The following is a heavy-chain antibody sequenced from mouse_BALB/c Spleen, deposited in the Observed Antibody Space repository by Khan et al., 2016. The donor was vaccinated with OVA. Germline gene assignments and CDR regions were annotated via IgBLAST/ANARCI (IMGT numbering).Heavy chain of an antibody. Sequence: EVQLLESGPGLVKPSQSLSLTCTVTGYSITSGYGWNWIRQFPGNKLEWMGYISYNGSTNYNPSLKSRISITRDTSKNQFFLQLNSVATEDTATYYCARTARIKYWGQGTTLTVSS. CDR2: ISYNGST. CDR3: ARTARIKY. J-gene: IGHJ2*01. CDR1: GYSITSGYG. D-gene: IGHD1-2*01. V-gene: IGHV3-2*02.